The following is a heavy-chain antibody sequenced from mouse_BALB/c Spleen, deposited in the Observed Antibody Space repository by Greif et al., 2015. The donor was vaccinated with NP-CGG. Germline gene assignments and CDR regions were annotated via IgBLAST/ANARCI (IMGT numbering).Heavy chain of an antibody. Sequence: DVHLVESGGGLVKPGGSLKLSCAASGFTFSDYYMYWVRQTPEKRLEWVATISDGGSYTYYPDSVKGRFTISRDNAKNNLYLQMSSLKSEDTAMYYCARDEAYWGQGTLVTVSA. CDR2: ISDGGSYT. CDR3: ARDEAY. CDR1: GFTFSDYY. V-gene: IGHV5-4*02. J-gene: IGHJ3*01.